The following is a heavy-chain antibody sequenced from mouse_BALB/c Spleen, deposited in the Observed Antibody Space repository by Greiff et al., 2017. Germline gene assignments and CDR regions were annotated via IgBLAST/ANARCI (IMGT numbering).Heavy chain of an antibody. CDR3: ARSGDYYYGTSFAY. CDR1: GFNIKDTY. CDR2: IDPANGNT. V-gene: IGHV14-3*02. D-gene: IGHD1-1*01. Sequence: VQLKQSGAELVKPGASVKLSCTASGFNIKDTYMHWVKQRPEQGLEWIGRIDPANGNTKYDPKFQGKATITADTSSNTAYLQLSSLTSEDTAVYYCARSGDYYYGTSFAYWGQGTLVTVSA. J-gene: IGHJ3*01.